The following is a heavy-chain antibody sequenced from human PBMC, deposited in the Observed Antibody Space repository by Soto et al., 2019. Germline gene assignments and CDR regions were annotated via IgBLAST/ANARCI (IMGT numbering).Heavy chain of an antibody. CDR1: GGTFSSYA. D-gene: IGHD3-22*01. CDR2: IIPIFGTA. CDR3: ATYGSSGYYFDY. V-gene: IGHV1-69*13. Sequence: ASVKVSCKASGGTFSSYAISWVRQAPGQGLEWMGGIIPIFGTANYAQKFQGRVTITADESTSTAYMELSSLRSEDTAVYYCATYGSSGYYFDYWGQGTLVTVSS. J-gene: IGHJ4*02.